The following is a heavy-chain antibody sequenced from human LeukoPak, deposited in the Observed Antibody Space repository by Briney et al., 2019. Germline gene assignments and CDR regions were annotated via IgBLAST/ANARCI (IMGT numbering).Heavy chain of an antibody. CDR2: IYYSGST. CDR1: GGSISSSSYY. Sequence: SETLSLTCTVSGGSISSSSYYWGWIRQPPGKGLEWIGSIYYSGSTYYNPSLKSRVTISVDTSKNQFSLKLTSVTAADTAVYYCARDSPFGSFWGQGTLVTVSS. J-gene: IGHJ4*02. D-gene: IGHD3-10*01. V-gene: IGHV4-39*02. CDR3: ARDSPFGSF.